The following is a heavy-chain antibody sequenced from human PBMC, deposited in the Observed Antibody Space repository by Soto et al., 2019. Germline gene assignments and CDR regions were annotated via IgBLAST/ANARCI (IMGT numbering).Heavy chain of an antibody. J-gene: IGHJ4*02. V-gene: IGHV4-4*07. CDR2: LYNDERT. CDR3: AREPLAHSYFDF. Sequence: SETLSLTCTVSGDSVSSHYWSWIRQPAGKGLEWLGRLYNDERTNYNPSLKSRVAMSMDTSKNQFSLKLTSVTAADSAVYFCAREPLAHSYFDFWGQGILVTVSS. CDR1: GDSVSSHY.